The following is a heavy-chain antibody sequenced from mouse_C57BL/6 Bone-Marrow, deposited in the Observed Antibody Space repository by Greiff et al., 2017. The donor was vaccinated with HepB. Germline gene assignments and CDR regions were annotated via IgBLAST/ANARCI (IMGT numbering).Heavy chain of an antibody. Sequence: EVQVVESGGGLVKPGGSLKLSCAASGFTFSSYAMSWVRQTPDKRLEWVATISDGGSYTYYPDTVKGRFTISRDNAKNNLYLHMSHLKSEDTAMYYCARDRCGYFPMGYWGQGASVTVSS. CDR2: ISDGGSYT. J-gene: IGHJ4*01. CDR3: ARDRCGYFPMGY. D-gene: IGHD2-3*01. V-gene: IGHV5-4*01. CDR1: GFTFSSYA.